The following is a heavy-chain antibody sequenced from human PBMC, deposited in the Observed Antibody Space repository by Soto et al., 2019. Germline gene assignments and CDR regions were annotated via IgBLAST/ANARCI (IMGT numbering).Heavy chain of an antibody. CDR2: IYHSGST. CDR3: ARDKAVAGDYFYYYAVDV. J-gene: IGHJ6*02. D-gene: IGHD6-19*01. Sequence: SETLSLTCAVSGYSISSGYYWGWIRQPPGKGLEWIGTIYHSGSTYYNPSLKSRVTISVDTSKNQFSLKLSSVTAADTAVYYCARDKAVAGDYFYYYAVDVWGQGTTVTVSS. CDR1: GYSISSGYY. V-gene: IGHV4-38-2*02.